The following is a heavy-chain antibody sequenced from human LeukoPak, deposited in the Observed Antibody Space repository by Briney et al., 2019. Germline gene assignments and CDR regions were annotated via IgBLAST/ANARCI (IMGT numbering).Heavy chain of an antibody. J-gene: IGHJ5*02. D-gene: IGHD6-13*01. V-gene: IGHV3-30*02. Sequence: GGSLRLSCAASGFTSSSYGMHWVRQAPGKGLEWVAVIWYGGSNKYYADSVKGRFTISRDNSKNTLYLQMNSLRAEDTAVYYCAKDGVAAAGHGWFDPWGQGTLVTVSS. CDR3: AKDGVAAAGHGWFDP. CDR2: IWYGGSNK. CDR1: GFTSSSYG.